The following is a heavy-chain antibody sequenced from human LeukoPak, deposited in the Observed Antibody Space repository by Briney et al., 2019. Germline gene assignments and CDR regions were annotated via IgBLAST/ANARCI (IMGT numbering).Heavy chain of an antibody. CDR2: ISSSSSYI. Sequence: PGGSLRLSCAASGFTFSSYSMNWVRQAPGKGLEWVSSISSSSSYIYYADSVKGRFTISRDNAKNSLYLQMNSLRAEDTAVYYCARDSGDFWSGYSGIDYWGQGTLVTVSS. J-gene: IGHJ4*02. D-gene: IGHD3-3*01. V-gene: IGHV3-21*01. CDR1: GFTFSSYS. CDR3: ARDSGDFWSGYSGIDY.